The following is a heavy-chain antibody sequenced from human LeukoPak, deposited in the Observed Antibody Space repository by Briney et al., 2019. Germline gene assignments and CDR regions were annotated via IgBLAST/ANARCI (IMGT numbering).Heavy chain of an antibody. J-gene: IGHJ4*02. V-gene: IGHV3-23*01. D-gene: IGHD6-19*01. CDR2: ISGSGGST. CDR3: AKSNSGGWYVSYYFDY. Sequence: GGSLRLSCAASGFTFSSYAMSWVRQAPGKGLEWVSAISGSGGSTYYADSVKGRFTISRDNSKNTLYLQMNSLRAEDAAVYYCAKSNSGGWYVSYYFDYWGQGALVTVSS. CDR1: GFTFSSYA.